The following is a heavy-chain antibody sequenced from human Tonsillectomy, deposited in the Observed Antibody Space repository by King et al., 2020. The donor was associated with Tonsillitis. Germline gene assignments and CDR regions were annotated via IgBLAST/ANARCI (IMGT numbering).Heavy chain of an antibody. CDR2: VIPNLGVA. CDR1: GGTFSAYA. Sequence: QLVQSGAEVKKPGSPVKVSCKSSGGTFSAYAINWVRQAPGQGLEWMGRVIPNLGVANYAQRFQGRVTLTADTSTRTAYMELSSLLSEDTAVYYCARAEKYCYGGSCHHYFDYWGQGTLVTVSS. V-gene: IGHV1-69*04. J-gene: IGHJ4*02. CDR3: ARAEKYCYGGSCHHYFDY. D-gene: IGHD2-15*01.